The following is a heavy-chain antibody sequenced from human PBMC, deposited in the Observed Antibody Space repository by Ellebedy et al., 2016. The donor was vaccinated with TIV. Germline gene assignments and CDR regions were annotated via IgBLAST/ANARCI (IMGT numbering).Heavy chain of an antibody. J-gene: IGHJ4*02. D-gene: IGHD1-26*01. Sequence: MPSETLSLTCNVSGVSVNSYYWSWIRQPAGQGLEWMCRVFNNGLTNYNPSLNIRVTMSIDTSKNLASLRLTSVTAADSAIYYCARSRRFDTTGFELPIYYFDYWGQGAVVTVSS. CDR1: GVSVNSYY. CDR2: VFNNGLT. CDR3: ARSRRFDTTGFELPIYYFDY. V-gene: IGHV4-4*07.